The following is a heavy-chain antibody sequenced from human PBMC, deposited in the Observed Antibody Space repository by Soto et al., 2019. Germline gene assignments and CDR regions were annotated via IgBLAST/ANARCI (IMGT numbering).Heavy chain of an antibody. CDR1: GYTFTSYG. Sequence: ASVKVSCKASGYTFTSYGISWVRQAPGQGLEWMGWISAYNGNTNYAQKLQGRVTMTTDTSTSTAYMELRSLRSDDTAVYYCAREIYDFWSGYQDYYYYMDVWGKGSTVTGSS. CDR3: AREIYDFWSGYQDYYYYMDV. CDR2: ISAYNGNT. D-gene: IGHD3-3*01. J-gene: IGHJ6*03. V-gene: IGHV1-18*01.